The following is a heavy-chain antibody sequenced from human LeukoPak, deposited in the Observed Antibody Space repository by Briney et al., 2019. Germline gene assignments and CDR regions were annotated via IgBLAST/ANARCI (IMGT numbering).Heavy chain of an antibody. Sequence: ASVKVSCKASGYTFTGYYMHWVRQAPGQGLEWMGWINPNSGGTNYAQKFQGRVTMTRDTSISTAYMELSRLRSDDTAVYYSARGIRRTTSTFDYWGQGTLVTVSS. V-gene: IGHV1-2*02. J-gene: IGHJ4*02. D-gene: IGHD1-1*01. CDR1: GYTFTGYY. CDR3: ARGIRRTTSTFDY. CDR2: INPNSGGT.